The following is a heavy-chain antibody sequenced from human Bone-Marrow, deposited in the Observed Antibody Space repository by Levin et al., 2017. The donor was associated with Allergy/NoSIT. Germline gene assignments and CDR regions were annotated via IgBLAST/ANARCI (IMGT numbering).Heavy chain of an antibody. CDR2: ISGGGRNT. D-gene: IGHD3-10*01. V-gene: IGHV3-23*01. CDR1: GFTFSTYA. CDR3: ARDRGFELLWFGDQDAFNI. Sequence: PGGSLRLSCAASGFTFSTYAMSWVRQAPGKGLEWVAAISGGGRNTFYTDSVKGRFTVSRDSSTSTMFLQMHNLRAEDTAVYYCARDRGFELLWFGDQDAFNIWGQGTRVTVSS. J-gene: IGHJ3*02.